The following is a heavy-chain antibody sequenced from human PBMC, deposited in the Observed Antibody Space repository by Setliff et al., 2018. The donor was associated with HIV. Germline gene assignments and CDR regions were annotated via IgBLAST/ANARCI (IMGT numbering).Heavy chain of an antibody. Sequence: GGSLRLSCEASGFTFKSYSINWVRQAPGQGLEWVSYISSSGSTIYYADSVKGRFTISRDNSKNTLYLQMNCLRAEDTAVYYCARSNCGGDCDAFDIWGQGTMVTVSS. CDR3: ARSNCGGDCDAFDI. J-gene: IGHJ3*02. V-gene: IGHV3-48*01. D-gene: IGHD2-21*02. CDR2: ISSSGSTI. CDR1: GFTFKSYS.